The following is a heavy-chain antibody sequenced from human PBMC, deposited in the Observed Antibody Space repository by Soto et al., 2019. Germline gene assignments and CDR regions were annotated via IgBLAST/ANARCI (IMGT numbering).Heavy chain of an antibody. Sequence: GGSLRLSCSASGFTFSNYAMDWVRRAPGMGLEYVSPLNTSGGSTYYADSVKGRFTISRDNSKNTLYLQMNSLRAEDTAVYYCARGMQWLAPSLMDYWGQGTLVTVSS. CDR3: ARGMQWLAPSLMDY. CDR1: GFTFSNYA. CDR2: LNTSGGST. J-gene: IGHJ4*02. V-gene: IGHV3-64*04. D-gene: IGHD6-19*01.